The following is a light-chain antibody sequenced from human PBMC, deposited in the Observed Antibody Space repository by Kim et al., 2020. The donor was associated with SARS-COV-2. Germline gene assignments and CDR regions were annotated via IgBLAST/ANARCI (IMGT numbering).Light chain of an antibody. CDR2: DAS. J-gene: IGKJ5*01. V-gene: IGKV3D-20*01. CDR1: QSVSNNY. CDR3: QHYGRSPIT. Sequence: EIALTQSPATLSLSPGERATLSCGASQSVSNNYLDWYQQKPGLAPRLVMFDASRRATGIPDRFSGSGSGTDFTLTINRLEPEDFAVYYCQHYGRSPITSGQVTRLEIK.